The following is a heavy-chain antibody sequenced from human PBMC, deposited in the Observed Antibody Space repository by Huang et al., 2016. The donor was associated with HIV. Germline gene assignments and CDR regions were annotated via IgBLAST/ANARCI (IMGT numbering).Heavy chain of an antibody. Sequence: QVQLVQSGAEVRKPGASVKVSCEASGYSFASYDINWVRQATGQGLEWMGWMNTNSGNTGYAQKFQGRVTMTRNTSISTAYMELSSLRSVDTAKYFCVRGWYIAALPYFDYWGQGTLVTVSS. V-gene: IGHV1-8*01. D-gene: IGHD6-6*01. CDR2: MNTNSGNT. CDR1: GYSFASYD. J-gene: IGHJ4*02. CDR3: VRGWYIAALPYFDY.